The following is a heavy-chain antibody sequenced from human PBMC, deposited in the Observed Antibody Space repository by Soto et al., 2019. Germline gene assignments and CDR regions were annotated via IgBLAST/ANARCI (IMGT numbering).Heavy chain of an antibody. CDR3: ARDPPRVVVPAAMGSTIDY. CDR2: ISSSSSYI. Sequence: GGSLRLSRAASGFTFSSYSMNWVRQAPGKGLEWVSSISSSSSYIYYADSVKGRFTISRDNAKNSLYLQMNSLRAEDTAVYYCARDPPRVVVPAAMGSTIDYWGQGTLVTVSS. V-gene: IGHV3-21*01. D-gene: IGHD2-2*01. CDR1: GFTFSSYS. J-gene: IGHJ4*02.